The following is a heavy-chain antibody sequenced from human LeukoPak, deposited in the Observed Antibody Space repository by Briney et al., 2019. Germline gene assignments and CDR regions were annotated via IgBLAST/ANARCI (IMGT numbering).Heavy chain of an antibody. CDR1: GFTFSRYV. D-gene: IGHD2-2*01. V-gene: IGHV3-30-3*01. CDR3: AKEGSTSWNYYFDY. Sequence: GGSLGLSCVASGFTFSRYVMHWVRQAPGKGLEWVAVISYDGSDKLYADSVKGRFTVSRDNSKNTLYLQMNSLRAEDTAVYYCAKEGSTSWNYYFDYWGQGTLVTVSS. CDR2: ISYDGSDK. J-gene: IGHJ4*02.